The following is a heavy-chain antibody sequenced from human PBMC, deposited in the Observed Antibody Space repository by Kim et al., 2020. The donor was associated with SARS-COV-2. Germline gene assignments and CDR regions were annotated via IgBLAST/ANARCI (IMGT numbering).Heavy chain of an antibody. Sequence: NTGYAQKVQGRVTMTRNTSISTAYMELSSLRSEDTAVYYCARGLHYLIDDWGQGTLVTVSS. V-gene: IGHV1-8*01. CDR2: NT. CDR3: ARGLHYLIDD. J-gene: IGHJ4*02. D-gene: IGHD1-26*01.